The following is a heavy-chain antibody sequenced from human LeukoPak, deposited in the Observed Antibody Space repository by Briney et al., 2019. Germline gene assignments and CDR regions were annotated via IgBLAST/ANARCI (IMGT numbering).Heavy chain of an antibody. V-gene: IGHV4-39*01. CDR3: ARLNAHNDFWSGYYFYYFDY. CDR2: IYYSGST. CDR1: GGSLSSGSFY. D-gene: IGHD3-3*01. Sequence: SETLSLTCTDSGGSLSSGSFYWGWIRQPPGKRLEWIGSIYYSGSTYYNPSLKSRVTISVDTSKNQFSLKLSSVTAADTAVYYCARLNAHNDFWSGYYFYYFDYWGQGTLVTVSS. J-gene: IGHJ4*02.